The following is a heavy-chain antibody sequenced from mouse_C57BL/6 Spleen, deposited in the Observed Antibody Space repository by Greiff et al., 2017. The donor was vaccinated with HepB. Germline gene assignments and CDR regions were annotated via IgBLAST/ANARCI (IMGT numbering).Heavy chain of an antibody. J-gene: IGHJ2*01. V-gene: IGHV1-19*01. CDR1: GYTFTDYY. Sequence: EVQLQQSGPVLVKPGASVKMSCKASGYTFTDYYMNWVKQSHGKSLEWIGVINPYNGGTSYNQKFKGKATLTVDKSSSTAYMELNSLTSEDSAVYYCAREARTVFDYWGQGTTLTVSS. CDR2: INPYNGGT. CDR3: AREARTVFDY. D-gene: IGHD3-3*01.